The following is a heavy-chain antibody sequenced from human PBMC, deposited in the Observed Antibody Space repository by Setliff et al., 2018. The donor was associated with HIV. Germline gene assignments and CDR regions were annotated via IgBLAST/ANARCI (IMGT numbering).Heavy chain of an antibody. Sequence: ETLSLTCTVSGDSVSSASYYWSWIRQPPGEGLEWIGYIYYSGTTKYNPSLKSRVTISVDTSKNQFSLKLSSVTAADTAVYYCASEAWTSYRSSSGYYYYHMDVWGKGTTVTVSS. D-gene: IGHD6-6*01. J-gene: IGHJ6*03. CDR3: ASEAWTSYRSSSGYYYYHMDV. CDR2: IYYSGTT. CDR1: GDSVSSASYY. V-gene: IGHV4-61*01.